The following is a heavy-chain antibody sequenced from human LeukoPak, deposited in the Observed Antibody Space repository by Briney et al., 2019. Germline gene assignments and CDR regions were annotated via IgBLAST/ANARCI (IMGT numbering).Heavy chain of an antibody. CDR1: GFTFSSYA. J-gene: IGHJ3*02. CDR3: ARDAGYSSSWAGNDAFDI. D-gene: IGHD6-13*01. CDR2: ISYDGSNK. Sequence: GGSLRLSCAASGFTFSSYAMHWVRQAPGKGLEWVAVISYDGSNKYYADSVKGRFTISRDNSKNTLYLQMNSLRAEDTAVYYCARDAGYSSSWAGNDAFDIWGQGTMVTVSS. V-gene: IGHV3-30-3*01.